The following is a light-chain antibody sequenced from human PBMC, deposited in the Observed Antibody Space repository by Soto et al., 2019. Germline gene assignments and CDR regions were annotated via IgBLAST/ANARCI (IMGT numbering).Light chain of an antibody. Sequence: VVLTQSPGTLSLSPGERATLSCRASQIVGASHLAWYQQKPGQAPRLLLYGASTRATDIPDRFSGSGSGTDFTLTISRVEPEDYAVFYCQHYGSSPLTFCGGTKVEIK. CDR2: GAS. J-gene: IGKJ4*01. CDR3: QHYGSSPLT. V-gene: IGKV3-20*01. CDR1: QIVGASH.